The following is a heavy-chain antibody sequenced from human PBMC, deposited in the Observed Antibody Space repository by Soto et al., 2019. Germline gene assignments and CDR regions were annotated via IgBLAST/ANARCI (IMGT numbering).Heavy chain of an antibody. CDR3: AREIVATIINYYYMDV. CDR2: ISSSSSYI. Sequence: EVQLVESGGGLVKPGGSLRLSCAASGFTFSSYSMNWVRQAPGKGLEWVSSISSSSSYIYYADSVKGRFTISRDNAKNSLYLQMNSLRAEDTAVYYCAREIVATIINYYYMDVWGKGTTVTVSS. V-gene: IGHV3-21*01. J-gene: IGHJ6*03. CDR1: GFTFSSYS. D-gene: IGHD5-12*01.